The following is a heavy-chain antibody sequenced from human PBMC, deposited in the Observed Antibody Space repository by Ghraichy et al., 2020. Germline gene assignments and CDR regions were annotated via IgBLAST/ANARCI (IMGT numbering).Heavy chain of an antibody. J-gene: IGHJ4*02. D-gene: IGHD3-22*01. CDR2: VLSAGTVT. V-gene: IGHV3-23*01. CDR1: GFSFSDYA. CDR3: AKRSHASSDYG. Sequence: GGSLRLSCAASGFSFSDYAMDWVRQAPGKGLEWVAAVLSAGTVTYYADSVKGRFTISRDNSKNSVYLQMDSLRAEDTAMYYCAKRSHASSDYGWGQGTLVTVSS.